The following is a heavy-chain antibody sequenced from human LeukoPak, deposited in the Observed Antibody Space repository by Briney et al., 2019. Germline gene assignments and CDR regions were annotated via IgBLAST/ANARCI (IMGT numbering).Heavy chain of an antibody. D-gene: IGHD3-3*01. Sequence: GESLKISCKGSGYSFTSYGISWVRQAPGQGLEWMGWISAYNGNTNYAQKLQGRVTMTTDTSTSTAYMELRSLRSDDTAVYYCARQEVAFGVSYFDYWGQGTLVTVSS. CDR3: ARQEVAFGVSYFDY. CDR2: ISAYNGNT. J-gene: IGHJ4*02. CDR1: GYSFTSYG. V-gene: IGHV1-18*01.